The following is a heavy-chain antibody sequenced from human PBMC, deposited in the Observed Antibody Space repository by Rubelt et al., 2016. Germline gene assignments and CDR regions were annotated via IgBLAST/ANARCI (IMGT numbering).Heavy chain of an antibody. V-gene: IGHV4-34*01. CDR2: INHSGST. D-gene: IGHD5-12*01. Sequence: QVQLQQWGAGLLKPSETLSLTCAVYGGSFSGYYWSWIRQPPGKGLEWIGEINHSGSTNYNPSLKSRVTISVDTSKNQFSLKLRSVTAADTAVYYCARYSGYDFREYYFDYWGQGTLVTVSS. CDR1: GGSFSGYY. CDR3: ARYSGYDFREYYFDY. J-gene: IGHJ4*02.